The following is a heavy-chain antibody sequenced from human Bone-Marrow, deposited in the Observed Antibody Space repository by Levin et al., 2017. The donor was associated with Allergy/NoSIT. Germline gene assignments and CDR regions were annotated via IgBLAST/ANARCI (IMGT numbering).Heavy chain of an antibody. V-gene: IGHV3-7*01. J-gene: IGHJ3*02. D-gene: IGHD5-18*01. CDR2: INQDGSVR. Sequence: GGSLRLSCAASGFMFSNYWMTWVRQAPGKGLDWVANINQDGSVRHYADSLKGRFTLSRDNAKNSLYLQMNSLRVEDTAVYYCARDLSPTVGITAYDVFDIWGQGTMVTVSS. CDR1: GFMFSNYW. CDR3: ARDLSPTVGITAYDVFDI.